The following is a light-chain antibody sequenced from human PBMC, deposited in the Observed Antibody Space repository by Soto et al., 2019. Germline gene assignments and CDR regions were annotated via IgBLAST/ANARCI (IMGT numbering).Light chain of an antibody. CDR2: ANI. CDR3: QSYDSRLRV. CDR1: SSNIGAGYD. Sequence: QSVLTQPPSVSGAPGQRVTISCTGNSSNIGAGYDVHWYQQLPGTAPKLLIYANINRPSGVPDRFSGSKSGTSASLAITGLQAEDEADYYRQSYDSRLRVFGGGTKVTVL. V-gene: IGLV1-40*01. J-gene: IGLJ3*02.